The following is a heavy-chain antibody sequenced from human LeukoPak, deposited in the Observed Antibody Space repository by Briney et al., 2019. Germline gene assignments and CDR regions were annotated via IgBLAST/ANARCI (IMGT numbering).Heavy chain of an antibody. D-gene: IGHD3-9*01. J-gene: IGHJ4*02. CDR1: GFSFSGHW. V-gene: IGHV3-74*01. CDR2: ISPTGSTT. CDR3: ARGPNSDWSGLDF. Sequence: GGSLRLSCTASGFSFSGHWMHWARQLPGKGLVWVSRISPTGSTTSYADSVKGRFTVSRDNAKNTLYLQVNNLRAEDTAVYYCARGPNSDWSGLDFWGQGTLLTVSS.